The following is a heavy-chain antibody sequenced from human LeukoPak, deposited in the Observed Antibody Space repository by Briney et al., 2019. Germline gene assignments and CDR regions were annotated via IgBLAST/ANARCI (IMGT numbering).Heavy chain of an antibody. V-gene: IGHV3-21*01. CDR1: GFTFSSYA. J-gene: IGHJ5*02. Sequence: GGSLRLSCAASGFTFSSYAMSWVRQAPGKGLEWVSSISSSSSYIYYADSVKGRFTISRDNAKNSLYLQMNSLRAEDTAVYYCARDPVLDIVATTPTNWFDPWGQGTLVTVSS. D-gene: IGHD5-12*01. CDR2: ISSSSSYI. CDR3: ARDPVLDIVATTPTNWFDP.